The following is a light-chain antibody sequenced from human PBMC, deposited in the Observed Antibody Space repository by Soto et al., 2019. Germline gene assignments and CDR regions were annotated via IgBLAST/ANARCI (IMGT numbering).Light chain of an antibody. CDR2: DVT. J-gene: IGLJ1*01. Sequence: QSVLTQPPSVSAAPGQKVTISCSGSSSNIGNNYVSWYQQLPGTAPKLLIYDVTKWPSGVPARFSGSKSGNTASLTISGLQADDEADYYCCSYAGSYTHVFGTGTKVTAL. CDR1: SSNIGNNY. CDR3: CSYAGSYTHV. V-gene: IGLV2-11*01.